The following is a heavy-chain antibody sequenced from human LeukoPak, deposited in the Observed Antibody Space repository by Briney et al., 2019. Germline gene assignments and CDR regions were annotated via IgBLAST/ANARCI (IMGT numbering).Heavy chain of an antibody. Sequence: SETLSLTCTVSGGSISSYYWSWIRQPPGKGLEWIGYIYYSGSTNYNPSLKSRVTISVDTSKNQYSLKLSSVTAADTAVYYCARQSRCSYGRREPYYYFGMDVWGQGTTVTVSS. V-gene: IGHV4-59*08. D-gene: IGHD5-18*01. CDR1: GGSISSYY. CDR2: IYYSGST. CDR3: ARQSRCSYGRREPYYYFGMDV. J-gene: IGHJ6*02.